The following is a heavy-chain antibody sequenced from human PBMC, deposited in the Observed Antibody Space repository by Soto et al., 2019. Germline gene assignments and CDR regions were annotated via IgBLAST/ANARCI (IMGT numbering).Heavy chain of an antibody. Sequence: QVQLVQSGAEVKKPGASVKVSCKACGYTLTNYDINWVRQAPGQGLEWMGWISAYNGDTNYAQKLQGRVNMTTDTATSTAYMELRSLRSDDTAVYYCARSGLPDPVVVVGHTPFDPWGQGTLVTVSS. D-gene: IGHD2-15*01. CDR3: ARSGLPDPVVVVGHTPFDP. J-gene: IGHJ5*02. CDR1: GYTLTNYD. CDR2: ISAYNGDT. V-gene: IGHV1-18*01.